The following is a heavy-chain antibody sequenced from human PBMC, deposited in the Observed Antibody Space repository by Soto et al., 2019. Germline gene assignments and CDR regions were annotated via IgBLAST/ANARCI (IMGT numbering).Heavy chain of an antibody. CDR2: TRNKANSYTT. CDR3: ARQYCSGGSCYWYFDL. CDR1: GFTFSDHY. D-gene: IGHD2-15*01. V-gene: IGHV3-72*01. J-gene: IGHJ2*01. Sequence: EVQLVESGGGLVQPGGSLRLSCAASGFTFSDHYMDWVRQAPGEGLEWVGRTRNKANSYTTEYAASVKGRFTFSRDDSKNSLYLQMNSLKTEDTAVYYCARQYCSGGSCYWYFDLWGRGTLVTVSS.